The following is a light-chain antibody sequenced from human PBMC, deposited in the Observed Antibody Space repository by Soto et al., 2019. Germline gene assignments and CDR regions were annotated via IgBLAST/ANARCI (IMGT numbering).Light chain of an antibody. CDR1: PSVRSY. V-gene: IGKV3-11*01. CDR3: QQRSNWPWT. Sequence: EIVLTQSPVTLSLSPGERATLSCRASPSVRSYLAWYQQKAGQAPRLLSYAASNRATGIPARFSGSESGTDFTLTISSLEPEYLALYYCQQRSNWPWTFGQGTRVEIK. J-gene: IGKJ1*01. CDR2: AAS.